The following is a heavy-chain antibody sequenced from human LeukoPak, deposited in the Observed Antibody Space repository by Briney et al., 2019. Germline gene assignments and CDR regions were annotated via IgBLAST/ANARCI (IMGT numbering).Heavy chain of an antibody. V-gene: IGHV1-18*01. Sequence: ASVKVSCKASGYTFTSYGISWVRQAPGQGLEWMGWISAYNGNTNYAQKLQGRVTMTTDTSTSTAYMELRSLRSDDTAVYYCARVAQTVVTPQANFDYWGQGTLVTVSS. CDR3: ARVAQTVVTPQANFDY. J-gene: IGHJ4*02. D-gene: IGHD4-23*01. CDR2: ISAYNGNT. CDR1: GYTFTSYG.